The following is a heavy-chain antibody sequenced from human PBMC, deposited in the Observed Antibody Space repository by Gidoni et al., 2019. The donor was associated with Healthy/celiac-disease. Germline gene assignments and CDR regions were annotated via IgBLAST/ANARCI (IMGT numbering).Heavy chain of an antibody. CDR3: ARVRGLQWLARDGYYFDY. J-gene: IGHJ4*02. V-gene: IGHV4-31*03. CDR1: GGSISSGGYY. Sequence: QVQLQESGPGLVKPSQTLSLTCTFSGGSISSGGYYWSWIRQHPGKGLEWIGYIYYSGSTYYNPSLKSRVTISVDTSKNQFSLKLSSVTAADTAVYYCARVRGLQWLARDGYYFDYWGQGTLVTVSS. D-gene: IGHD6-19*01. CDR2: IYYSGST.